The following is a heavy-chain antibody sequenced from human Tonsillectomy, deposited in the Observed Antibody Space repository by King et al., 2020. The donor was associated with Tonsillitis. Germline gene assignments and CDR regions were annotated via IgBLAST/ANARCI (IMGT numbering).Heavy chain of an antibody. J-gene: IGHJ6*03. CDR2: ISGDGGNT. V-gene: IGHV3-43*02. Sequence: VQLVESGGGVVQPGGSLRLSCAASGFPFDDYAMHWVRQAPGKGLDGVSFISGDGGNTNYADSMKGTFPISRDNRQNSLYLQMNSLRTEDTPLYYFAKDGHIAVAGGYYYYYMDVWGKGTTVTVSS. D-gene: IGHD6-19*01. CDR3: AKDGHIAVAGGYYYYYMDV. CDR1: GFPFDDYA.